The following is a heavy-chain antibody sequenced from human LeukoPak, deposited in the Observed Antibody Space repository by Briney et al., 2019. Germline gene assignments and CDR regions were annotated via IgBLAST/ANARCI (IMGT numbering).Heavy chain of an antibody. D-gene: IGHD6-13*01. CDR2: ISAYNGNT. Sequence: ASVKVSCKASDYTFTSYGISWVRQAPGQGLEWMGWISAYNGNTNYAQKLQGRVTMTTDTSTSTAYMELRSLRSDDTAVYYCARASIAAAGVPFDYWGQGTLVTVSS. CDR3: ARASIAAAGVPFDY. J-gene: IGHJ4*02. CDR1: DYTFTSYG. V-gene: IGHV1-18*01.